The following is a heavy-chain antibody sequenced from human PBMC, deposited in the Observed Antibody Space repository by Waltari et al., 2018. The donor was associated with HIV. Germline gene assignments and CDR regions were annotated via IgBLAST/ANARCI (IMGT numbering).Heavy chain of an antibody. J-gene: IGHJ4*02. CDR1: GGTFSSYA. D-gene: IGHD5-12*01. CDR3: ARGGDGYEEADGAFDY. Sequence: QVQLVQSGAEVKKPGSSVKVSCKAYGGTFSSYAISWVRQAPGQGLVWMGRIIPILGIANYAQKFQGRVTITADKSTSTAYMELSSLRSEDTAVYYCARGGDGYEEADGAFDYWGQGTLVTVSS. V-gene: IGHV1-69*04. CDR2: IIPILGIA.